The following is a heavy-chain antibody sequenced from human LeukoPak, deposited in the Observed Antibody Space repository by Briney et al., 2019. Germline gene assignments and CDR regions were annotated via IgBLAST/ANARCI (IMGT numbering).Heavy chain of an antibody. CDR3: ARPLDCTNGVCYAFDN. J-gene: IGHJ4*02. V-gene: IGHV4-34*01. CDR1: GGSFSGYY. D-gene: IGHD2-8*01. CDR2: INHRRNT. Sequence: SETLSLTCAVYGGSFSGYYWSWIRQPPGKGLEWIGEINHRRNTNYNPSLKSRVTISVDTSKNQFSLKLSSVTAPDTAAYYCARPLDCTNGVCYAFDNWGQGTLVTVSS.